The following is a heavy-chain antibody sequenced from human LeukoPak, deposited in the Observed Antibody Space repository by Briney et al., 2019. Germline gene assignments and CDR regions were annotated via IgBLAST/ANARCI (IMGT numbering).Heavy chain of an antibody. J-gene: IGHJ4*02. V-gene: IGHV3-30*02. CDR1: GFTFSSYG. CDR2: IRYDGSNK. Sequence: GGSLRLSCAASGFTFSSYGMHWVRQAPGKGLEWVAFIRYDGSNKYYADSVKGRFTISRDNSKNTVSLQMDSLRVDDTGIYYCARGFLQLTPYYFDYWAREPWPPSPQ. D-gene: IGHD1-1*01. CDR3: ARGFLQLTPYYFDY.